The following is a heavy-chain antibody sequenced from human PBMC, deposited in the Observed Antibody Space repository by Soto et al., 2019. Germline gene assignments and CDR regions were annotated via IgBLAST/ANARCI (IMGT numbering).Heavy chain of an antibody. D-gene: IGHD3-10*01. CDR2: IYYSGSA. CDR1: GDSVTSVSDY. Sequence: SETLSLTCTVSGDSVTSVSDYWSWIRQPPGKGLEWIGYIYYSGSADYNPSLGSRVTISIDTSKNQFSLKLSSVTAADTAVYYCARSSGRVRGVMKYYYYGMDVWGQGTTVTVSS. V-gene: IGHV4-61*01. J-gene: IGHJ6*02. CDR3: ARSSGRVRGVMKYYYYGMDV.